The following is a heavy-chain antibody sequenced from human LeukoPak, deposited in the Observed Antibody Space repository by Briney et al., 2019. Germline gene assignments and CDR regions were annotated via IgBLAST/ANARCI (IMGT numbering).Heavy chain of an antibody. Sequence: GGSLRLSCAASGVTFSSYWMSWVRQAPGKGLEWVANIKQDGSEKYYVDSVKGRFTISRDNAKNSLYLQMNSLRAEDTAVYYCARDLADYGFDYWGQGTLVTVSS. CDR2: IKQDGSEK. J-gene: IGHJ4*02. CDR1: GVTFSSYW. V-gene: IGHV3-7*01. CDR3: ARDLADYGFDY. D-gene: IGHD4-17*01.